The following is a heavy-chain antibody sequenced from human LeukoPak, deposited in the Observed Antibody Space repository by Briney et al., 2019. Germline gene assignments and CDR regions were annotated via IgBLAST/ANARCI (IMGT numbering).Heavy chain of an antibody. CDR1: GYSFTSYW. D-gene: IGHD3-10*01. J-gene: IGHJ4*02. Sequence: GESLKISCKGSGYSFTSYWIGWVRQMPGKGLEWMGIIYPGDSDTRYSPSFQGQVTISADKSISTAYLQWSSLKASDTAMYCVARFLRWFGELYVDYWGQGTLVTVSS. CDR3: ARFLRWFGELYVDY. CDR2: IYPGDSDT. V-gene: IGHV5-51*01.